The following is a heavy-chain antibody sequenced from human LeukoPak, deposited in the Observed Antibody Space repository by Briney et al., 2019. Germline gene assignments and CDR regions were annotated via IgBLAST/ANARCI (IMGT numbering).Heavy chain of an antibody. D-gene: IGHD6-25*01. V-gene: IGHV1-46*01. CDR3: AGDAVQTRSENWFDP. Sequence: AASVKVSCKASGYTFTSYYMHWVRQAPGQGLEWMGIINPSGGSTSYAQKFQGRVTMTRDTSTSTVYMELSSLKSEDTAVYYCAGDAVQTRSENWFDPWGQGTLVTVSS. CDR1: GYTFTSYY. J-gene: IGHJ5*02. CDR2: INPSGGST.